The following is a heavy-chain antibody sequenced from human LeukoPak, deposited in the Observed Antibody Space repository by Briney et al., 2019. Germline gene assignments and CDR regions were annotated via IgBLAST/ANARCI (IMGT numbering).Heavy chain of an antibody. Sequence: SETLSFTCAVYGGSFSGYYWSWIRQPPGKGLEWIGEINHSGSTNYNPSLKSRVTISVDTSKNQFSLKLSSVTAADTAVYYCARDPVSSGWSGGDAFDIWGQGTMVTVSS. J-gene: IGHJ3*02. CDR1: GGSFSGYY. D-gene: IGHD6-19*01. CDR3: ARDPVSSGWSGGDAFDI. V-gene: IGHV4-34*01. CDR2: INHSGST.